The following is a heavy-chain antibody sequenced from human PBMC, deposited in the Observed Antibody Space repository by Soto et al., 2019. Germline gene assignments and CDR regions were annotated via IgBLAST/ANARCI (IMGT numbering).Heavy chain of an antibody. CDR3: VSSRTAIYGDAFDV. Sequence: SETLSLTCSVSGDSISSYFRNWIRQPPGEGLEWIGCIYDSGSTDYNPSLKSRVTISLDTSKKQLSLRLNSVTAADTAVYYCVSSRTAIYGDAFDVWGQGTMVTVSS. D-gene: IGHD2-21*02. CDR1: GDSISSYF. V-gene: IGHV4-59*03. CDR2: IYDSGST. J-gene: IGHJ3*01.